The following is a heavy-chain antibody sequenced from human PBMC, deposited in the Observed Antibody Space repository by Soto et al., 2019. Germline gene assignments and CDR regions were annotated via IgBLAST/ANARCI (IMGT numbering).Heavy chain of an antibody. CDR2: ISVDGNGNIK. CDR1: GFILRNYV. CDR3: ARDRSRGYSDYETRDFPHRLDY. Sequence: GALRLSCAASGFILRNYVMYWVRQAPGKGLEWVAVISVDGNGNIKYYADSVKGRFTVSRDNSKNTLYLQLDNLRAEDTAVYYCARDRSRGYSDYETRDFPHRLDYWGQGTLVTVSS. J-gene: IGHJ4*02. V-gene: IGHV3-30-3*01. D-gene: IGHD5-12*01.